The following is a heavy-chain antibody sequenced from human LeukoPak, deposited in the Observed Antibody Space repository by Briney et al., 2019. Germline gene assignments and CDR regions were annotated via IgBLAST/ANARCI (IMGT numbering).Heavy chain of an antibody. D-gene: IGHD6-6*01. CDR3: ASLSLGHY. CDR1: GFTFNNGP. J-gene: IGHJ4*02. V-gene: IGHV3-23*01. CDR2: ISNNGEIT. Sequence: GGSLRLSCAASGFTFNNGPMSWVRQAPGKGLEWVSIISNNGEITFYADSVKGRFTISRDTSKNTLSLQMNSLRAEDTAVYYCASLSLGHYWGQGTLVTVSS.